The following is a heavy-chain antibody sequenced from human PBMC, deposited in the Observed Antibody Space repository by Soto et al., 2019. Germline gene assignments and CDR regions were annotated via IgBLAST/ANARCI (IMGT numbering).Heavy chain of an antibody. CDR3: ARGDSFNYDILTGYYMDLQYYYGMDV. CDR2: INPSGGST. V-gene: IGHV1-46*03. D-gene: IGHD3-9*01. J-gene: IGHJ6*02. Sequence: EASVKVSCKASGYTFTSYYMHWVRQAPGQGLEWMGIINPSGGSTSYAQKFQGRVTMTRDTSTSTVYMELSSLRSEDTAVYYCARGDSFNYDILTGYYMDLQYYYGMDVWGQGTTVTVSS. CDR1: GYTFTSYY.